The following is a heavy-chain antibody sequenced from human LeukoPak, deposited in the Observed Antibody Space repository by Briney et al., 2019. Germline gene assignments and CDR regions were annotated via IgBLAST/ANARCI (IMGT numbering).Heavy chain of an antibody. V-gene: IGHV1-69*05. CDR1: GGTFSSYA. CDR3: ARPLERLDAFDI. CDR2: IIPIFGTA. J-gene: IGHJ3*02. Sequence: SVKVSCKASGGTFSSYAISWVRQAPGQGLEWMGGIIPIFGTANYAQKFQGRVTITTDESTSTAYMELSSLRSEDTAVYYCARPLERLDAFDIWGQGTMVTVSS.